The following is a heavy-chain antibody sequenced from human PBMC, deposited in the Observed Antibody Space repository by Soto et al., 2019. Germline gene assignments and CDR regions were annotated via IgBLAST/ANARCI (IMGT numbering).Heavy chain of an antibody. J-gene: IGHJ6*02. CDR2: IYSGGST. Sequence: PGGSLRLSCAASGFTFGSYWMSWVRQAPGKGLEWVSVIYSGGSTYYADSVKGRFTISRDNSKNTLYLQMNSLRAEDTAVYYCARDRTMVRGVIPYYYGMDVWGQGTTVSVSS. V-gene: IGHV3-53*01. CDR3: ARDRTMVRGVIPYYYGMDV. D-gene: IGHD3-10*01. CDR1: GFTFGSYW.